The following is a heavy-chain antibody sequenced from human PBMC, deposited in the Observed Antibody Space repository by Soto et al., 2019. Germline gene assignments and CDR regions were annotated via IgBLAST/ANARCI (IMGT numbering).Heavy chain of an antibody. CDR1: GFTFSSYS. D-gene: IGHD6-13*01. CDR2: ISSSSSTI. V-gene: IGHV3-48*02. Sequence: EVQLVESGGGLVQPGGSLRLSCAASGFTFSSYSMNWVRQAPGKGLEWVSYISSSSSTIYYADSVKGRFTISRDNAKNSLYLQMNSRRDEDTAVYYCARDGRIEAAGHFDYWGQGTLVTVSS. CDR3: ARDGRIEAAGHFDY. J-gene: IGHJ4*02.